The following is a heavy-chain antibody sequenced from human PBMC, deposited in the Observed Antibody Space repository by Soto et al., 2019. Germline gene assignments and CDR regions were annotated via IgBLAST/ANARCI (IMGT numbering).Heavy chain of an antibody. D-gene: IGHD2-2*01. Sequence: EVQLLESGGGLVQPGGSLRLSCRDSGSTFTTSVMSWVRQCPGKGLEWVSFISPGGGGTYYADSVRGRFTISRDNSKNTLSLQMEGLRAEDTAVYYCARHMVGFCADTACYASYAMDVWGQGTTVTVSS. CDR2: ISPGGGGT. V-gene: IGHV3-23*01. J-gene: IGHJ6*02. CDR1: GSTFTTSV. CDR3: ARHMVGFCADTACYASYAMDV.